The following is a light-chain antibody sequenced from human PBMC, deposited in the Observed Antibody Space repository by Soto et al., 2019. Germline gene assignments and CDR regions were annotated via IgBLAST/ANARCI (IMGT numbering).Light chain of an antibody. CDR3: HQYSSYPWT. J-gene: IGKJ1*01. CDR1: QDISNS. CDR2: AAS. V-gene: IGKV1-8*01. Sequence: AIRMTQSPSSLSASTGDRVTITCRASQDISNSLVWYQQKPGKAPKVLIHAASTLQSGVSSRFSGSGSGTDINLTISRLQSEDFATYYCHQYSSYPWTFGQGTKV.